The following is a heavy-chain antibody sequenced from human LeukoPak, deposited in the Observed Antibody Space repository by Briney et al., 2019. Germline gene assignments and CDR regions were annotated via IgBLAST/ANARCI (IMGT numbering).Heavy chain of an antibody. J-gene: IGHJ4*02. V-gene: IGHV3-21*01. D-gene: IGHD2-8*01. Sequence: GGSLRLSCAASGFTFSSYSMNWVRQAPGKGLEWVSSIRSSSSYIYYADSVKGRFTISRDNAKNSLYLQMNSLRAEDTAVYYCAVGMVYVFRYWGQGTLVTVSS. CDR2: IRSSSSYI. CDR1: GFTFSSYS. CDR3: AVGMVYVFRY.